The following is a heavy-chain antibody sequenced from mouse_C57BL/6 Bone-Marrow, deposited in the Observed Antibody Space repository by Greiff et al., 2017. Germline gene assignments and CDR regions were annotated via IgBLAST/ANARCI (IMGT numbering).Heavy chain of an antibody. Sequence: QVQLQQPGAELVRPGASVKLSCKASGYTFTSYWIPWVKQRPIQGLEWIGDIYPSDGGTHYNQKFKNKATVTVDKSSSTAYMQLSSLTAEDSAVYDCAPTEVDGYFDVRGTGPTVTGSS. J-gene: IGHJ1*03. D-gene: IGHD1-1*01. CDR3: APTEVDGYFDV. V-gene: IGHV1-52*01. CDR1: GYTFTSYW. CDR2: IYPSDGGT.